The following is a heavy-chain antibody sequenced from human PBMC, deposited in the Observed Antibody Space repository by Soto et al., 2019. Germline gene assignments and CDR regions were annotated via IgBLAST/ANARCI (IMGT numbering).Heavy chain of an antibody. J-gene: IGHJ4*02. CDR1: GDSISSGCYY. Sequence: QVQLQESGPGLVKPSQTLSLTCTVSGDSISSGCYYWSWIRQHPGKGLEWIGYIYNTGSTYYNPSLKSRATISVDMFKIQFSLKVHSVTAADTAVYYCGKGCLEWLSDYWGQGTLVTGSS. V-gene: IGHV4-31*03. CDR3: GKGCLEWLSDY. CDR2: IYNTGST. D-gene: IGHD3-3*01.